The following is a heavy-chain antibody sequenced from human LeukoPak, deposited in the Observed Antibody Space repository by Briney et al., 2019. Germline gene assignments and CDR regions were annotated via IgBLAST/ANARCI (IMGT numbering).Heavy chain of an antibody. CDR1: GFTFSEFR. V-gene: IGHV3-7*01. J-gene: IGHJ5*02. CDR2: IKEDGSEK. D-gene: IGHD1-26*01. Sequence: PGGSLILSCAASGFTFSEFRMSWVRQAPGKGLECVANIKEDGSEKNYVDSVKGRFTISRDNAKNALYLQMNSLRAEDTATYYCARVAGALNHWGQGTVVAVSS. CDR3: ARVAGALNH.